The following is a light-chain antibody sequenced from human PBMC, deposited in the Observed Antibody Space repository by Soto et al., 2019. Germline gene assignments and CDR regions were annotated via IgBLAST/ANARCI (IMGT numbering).Light chain of an antibody. J-gene: IGKJ1*01. V-gene: IGKV1-39*01. CDR3: QQSHRTPWT. CDR1: QNIDNF. Sequence: DIQMTQSPSPLSASVGDRVTITCRASQNIDNFLNWYQQRPGKAPKLLIYDASNLYSGVPSRFSGSGSGTDFTLTIISLQPEDFATYYCQQSHRTPWTFGPGTKVDIK. CDR2: DAS.